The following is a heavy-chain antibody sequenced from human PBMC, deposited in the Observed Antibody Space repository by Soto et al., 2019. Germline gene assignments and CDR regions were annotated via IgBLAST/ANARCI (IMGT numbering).Heavy chain of an antibody. Sequence: LRLSCAASGFTVSSKYMTWVRQAPGKGLEWVSLIQSGGTTYYADSVKGRFTISRDTSENTLHLQMDSLRVEDTAVYYCARDDVLCEGGRCYGIPLDVWGKGTTGTVSS. CDR1: GFTVSSKY. V-gene: IGHV3-66*01. D-gene: IGHD2-15*01. CDR3: ARDDVLCEGGRCYGIPLDV. CDR2: IQSGGTT. J-gene: IGHJ6*03.